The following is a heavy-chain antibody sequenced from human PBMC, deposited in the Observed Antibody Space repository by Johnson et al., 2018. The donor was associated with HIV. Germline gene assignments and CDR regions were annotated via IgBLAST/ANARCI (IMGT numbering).Heavy chain of an antibody. CDR2: IYSGGYT. D-gene: IGHD1-26*01. J-gene: IGHJ3*01. CDR1: GFTVSINY. Sequence: VQLVESGGGLIQPGGSLRLSCAASGFTVSINYMSWVRQAPGKGLEWVSVIYSGGYTSYADSVKGRFTISRDNSKNALYLQLNSLRPEDTAVYYCARDGAIAGAATEALDLWGQGTMVIVSS. V-gene: IGHV3-66*03. CDR3: ARDGAIAGAATEALDL.